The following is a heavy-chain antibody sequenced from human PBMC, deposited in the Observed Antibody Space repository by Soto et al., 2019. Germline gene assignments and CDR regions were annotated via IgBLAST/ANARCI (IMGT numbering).Heavy chain of an antibody. Sequence: QVQLVQSGAEVKKPGASVKVSCKASGYTFTSYGISWVRQAPGQGLEWMGWISAYNGNTNYAQKLQGRVTMTRDTSTSRAYTGLTSLRSDDTAVYYGARDQTQYYYDSSGYFDYWGQGTLVTVSS. J-gene: IGHJ4*02. V-gene: IGHV1-18*01. D-gene: IGHD3-22*01. CDR3: ARDQTQYYYDSSGYFDY. CDR1: GYTFTSYG. CDR2: ISAYNGNT.